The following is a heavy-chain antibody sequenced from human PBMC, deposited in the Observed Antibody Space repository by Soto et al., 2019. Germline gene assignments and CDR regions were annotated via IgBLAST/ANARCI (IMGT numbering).Heavy chain of an antibody. CDR1: GSSIIGYY. J-gene: IGHJ5*02. D-gene: IGHD6-19*01. V-gene: IGHV4-59*12. Sequence: QVQLQESGPGLVKPSETLSLTCTFSGSSIIGYYWTWIRQSPERGLEWIGYIHYSGSANYNPSLNSRLTMSVDRSKSQFSMMLACVTAADTAVYYCARGVGGSGLNWFDPWGQGTLVTVSS. CDR3: ARGVGGSGLNWFDP. CDR2: IHYSGSA.